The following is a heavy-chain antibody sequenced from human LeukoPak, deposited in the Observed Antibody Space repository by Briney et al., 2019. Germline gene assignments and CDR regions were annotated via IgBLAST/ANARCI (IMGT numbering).Heavy chain of an antibody. D-gene: IGHD1-20*01. V-gene: IGHV3-23*01. CDR1: GFTFSSYA. CDR2: ISGSGGST. CDR3: AKETRITGTMYVDY. J-gene: IGHJ4*02. Sequence: PGGSLRLSCAASGFTFSSYAMSWVRQAPGKGLEWVSAISGSGGSTYYADSVKGRFTISRDNSKNTLYLQMNSLRAEDTVVYYCAKETRITGTMYVDYWGQGTLVTVSS.